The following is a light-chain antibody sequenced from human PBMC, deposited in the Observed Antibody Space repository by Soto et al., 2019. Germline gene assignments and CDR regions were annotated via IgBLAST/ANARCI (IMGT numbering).Light chain of an antibody. J-gene: IGLJ1*01. CDR2: DVS. CDR3: CSYAGSYTFYV. CDR1: SSDVGGYNY. Sequence: QSVLTQPRSVSGSPGQSVTISCTGTSSDVGGYNYVSWNQQHPGKATRLMIYDVSKRPSGVPYRFSGSKSGNTASLTISGLQAEDEADYYCCSYAGSYTFYVFGIGTKVTVL. V-gene: IGLV2-11*01.